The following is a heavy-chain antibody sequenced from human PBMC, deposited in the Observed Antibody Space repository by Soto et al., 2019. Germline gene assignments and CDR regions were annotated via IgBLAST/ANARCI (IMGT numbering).Heavy chain of an antibody. CDR2: IVVSHVTA. Sequence: QLQLVQSGAEVRKPGSSVNVSCKASGGTFGTYAISWVRQAPGQGLEWMGGIVVSHVTANYAQKFQGRVTISADISASPTYTKLSSLRSDDSAVYFCARQRYCSRENCFSNAFDFWGQGTMVSVSS. V-gene: IGHV1-69*06. D-gene: IGHD2-2*01. CDR1: GGTFGTYA. J-gene: IGHJ3*01. CDR3: ARQRYCSRENCFSNAFDF.